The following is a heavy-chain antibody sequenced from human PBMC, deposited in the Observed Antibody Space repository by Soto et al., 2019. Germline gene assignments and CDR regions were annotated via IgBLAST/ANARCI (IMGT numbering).Heavy chain of an antibody. CDR3: ALELLPLKSTTIY. CDR2: INPSGGST. D-gene: IGHD1-7*01. J-gene: IGHJ4*02. CDR1: GYTFTSYY. Sequence: VSVKVSCKASGYTFTSYYMHWVRQAPGQGLEWMGIINPSGGSTSYAQKFQGRVTMTRDTSTSTVYMELSSLRSEDTAVYYCALELLPLKSTTIYWGQGTLVTVSS. V-gene: IGHV1-46*01.